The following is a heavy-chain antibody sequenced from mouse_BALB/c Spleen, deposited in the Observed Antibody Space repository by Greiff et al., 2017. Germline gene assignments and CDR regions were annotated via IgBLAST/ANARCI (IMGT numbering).Heavy chain of an antibody. CDR1: GFTFNTYA. V-gene: IGHV10-1*02. J-gene: IGHJ1*01. CDR3: VRYDWYFDV. CDR2: IRSKSNNYAT. Sequence: EVQRVESGGGLVQPKGSLKLSCAASGFTFNTYAMNWVRQAPGKGLEWVARIRSKSNNYATYYADSVKDRFTISRDDAQSMLYLQMNNLKTEDTAMYYCVRYDWYFDVWGAGTTVTVSS. D-gene: IGHD2-14*01.